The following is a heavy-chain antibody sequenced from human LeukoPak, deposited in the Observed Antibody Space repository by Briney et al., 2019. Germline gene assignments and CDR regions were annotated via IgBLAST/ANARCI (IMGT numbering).Heavy chain of an antibody. Sequence: PGGSLRLSCAASGFTFSSYSMNWVRQAPGKGLEWVSSISGSGGYTYSADSVKGRFTISRDNSKNTLYLQMNSLRGEDTAIYYCAKDRVVTRRRSYYFDYWGQGTLVTVSS. CDR3: AKDRVVTRRRSYYFDY. D-gene: IGHD3-22*01. V-gene: IGHV3-23*01. CDR2: ISGSGGYT. J-gene: IGHJ4*02. CDR1: GFTFSSYS.